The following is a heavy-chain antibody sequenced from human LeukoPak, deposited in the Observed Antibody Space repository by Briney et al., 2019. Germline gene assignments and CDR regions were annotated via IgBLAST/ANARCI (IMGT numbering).Heavy chain of an antibody. D-gene: IGHD3-22*01. Sequence: ASVKVSCKASGYTFTSYGIRWVRQAPGQGLEWMGWISAYSGNTNYGQKLQGRVTMTTDTSTSTAYMELRSLRSDDTAVYLCARESSGLDYWGQGTLVTVSS. CDR3: ARESSGLDY. J-gene: IGHJ4*02. CDR2: ISAYSGNT. V-gene: IGHV1-18*01. CDR1: GYTFTSYG.